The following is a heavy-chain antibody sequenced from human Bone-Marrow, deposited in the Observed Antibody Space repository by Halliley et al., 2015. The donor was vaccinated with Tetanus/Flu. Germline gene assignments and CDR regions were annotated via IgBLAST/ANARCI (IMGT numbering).Heavy chain of an antibody. D-gene: IGHD6-19*01. J-gene: IGHJ6*02. CDR3: ARDPLGSGGMDV. V-gene: IGHV4-31*02. Sequence: REWIGYIYSNGNPYSNPSLKSRVTISVDTSKDQFSLKLTSVTAADTAVYYCARDPLGSGGMDVWGQGTTVTVSS. CDR2: IYSNGNP.